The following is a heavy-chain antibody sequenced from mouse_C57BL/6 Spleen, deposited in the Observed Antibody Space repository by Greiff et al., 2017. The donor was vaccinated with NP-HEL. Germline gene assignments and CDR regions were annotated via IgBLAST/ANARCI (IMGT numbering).Heavy chain of an antibody. V-gene: IGHV5-12*01. Sequence: EVKLVESGGGLVQPGGSLKLSCAASGFTFSDYYMYWVRQTPEKRLEWVAYISNGGGSTYYPDTVKGRFTISRDNAKNTLYLQMSRLKSEDTAMYYCARDRGLLGAMDYWGQGTSVTVSS. CDR2: ISNGGGST. J-gene: IGHJ4*01. CDR3: ARDRGLLGAMDY. CDR1: GFTFSDYY. D-gene: IGHD2-3*01.